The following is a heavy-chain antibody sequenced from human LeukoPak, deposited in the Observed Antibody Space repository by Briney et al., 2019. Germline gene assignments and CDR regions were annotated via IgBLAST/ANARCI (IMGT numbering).Heavy chain of an antibody. CDR1: GYTFTSYA. CDR2: INAGNGNT. J-gene: IGHJ5*02. Sequence: ASVKVSCKASGYTFTSYAMHWVRQAPGQRLEWMGWINAGNGNTKYSQKFQGRVTMTRDTSTSTVYMELSSLRSEDTAVYYCARDPVTTGYNWFDPWGQGTLVTVSS. V-gene: IGHV1-3*01. D-gene: IGHD4-17*01. CDR3: ARDPVTTGYNWFDP.